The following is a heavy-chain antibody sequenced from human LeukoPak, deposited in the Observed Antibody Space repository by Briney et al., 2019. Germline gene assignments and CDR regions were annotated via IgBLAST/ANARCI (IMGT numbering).Heavy chain of an antibody. CDR2: IIPILGIA. Sequence: SVNVSCKASGGTFSSYAISWVRQAPGQGLEWMGRIIPILGIANYAQKFQGRVTITADKSTSTAYMELSSLRSEDTAVYYCAREGPYDYVWGSYRSDWFDPWGQGTLVTVSS. D-gene: IGHD3-16*02. V-gene: IGHV1-69*04. CDR3: AREGPYDYVWGSYRSDWFDP. J-gene: IGHJ5*02. CDR1: GGTFSSYA.